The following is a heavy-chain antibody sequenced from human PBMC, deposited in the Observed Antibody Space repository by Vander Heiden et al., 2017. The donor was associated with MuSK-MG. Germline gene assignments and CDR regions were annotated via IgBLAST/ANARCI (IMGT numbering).Heavy chain of an antibody. V-gene: IGHV3-48*01. CDR2: ISSSSSAI. D-gene: IGHD3-16*01. CDR3: ALAMSCSGHFGPLCDY. J-gene: IGHJ4*01. Sequence: MNWVRQAPGKGLEWLSYISSSSSAIYYADSVKGRFTISRDDAKNSRDLKMNSMRAEETAVYFCALAMSCSGHFGPLCDYWGHGTMVTVYS.